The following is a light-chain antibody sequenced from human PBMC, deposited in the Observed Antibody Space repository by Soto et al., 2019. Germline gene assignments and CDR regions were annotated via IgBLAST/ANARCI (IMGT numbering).Light chain of an antibody. CDR3: QQYNNWPQT. Sequence: EIVMTQSPATLSLSPGQRATLSCRASQSVSSKLAWYQQRPGQAPRLLIYSASTRATGIPARFSGSGSGTEFTLTISGLQSEDFAVYYCQQYNNWPQTFGQGTKVDIK. V-gene: IGKV3-15*01. CDR1: QSVSSK. J-gene: IGKJ1*01. CDR2: SAS.